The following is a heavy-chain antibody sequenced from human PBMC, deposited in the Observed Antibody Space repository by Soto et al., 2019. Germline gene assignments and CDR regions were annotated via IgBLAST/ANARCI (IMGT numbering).Heavy chain of an antibody. CDR3: GKGFTNYFYYNYYVRDA. D-gene: IGHD2-8*01. J-gene: IGHJ6*02. CDR1: GFTFSNYA. V-gene: IGHV3-23*01. CDR2: ISTSSST. Sequence: PGGSLRLSCAASGFTFSNYAMSWVRQAPGKGLEWVSTISTSSSTYYADSVKGRFTISRDNSKNTVHLQMNSLRAEDTAVYSCGKGFTNYFYYNYYVRDAWGQGTTVPVSS.